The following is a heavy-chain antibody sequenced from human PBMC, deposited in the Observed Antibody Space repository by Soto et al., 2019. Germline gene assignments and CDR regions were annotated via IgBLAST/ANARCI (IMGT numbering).Heavy chain of an antibody. D-gene: IGHD6-13*01. Sequence: QVQLQQWGAGLLKPSETLSLTCAVYGGSFSGYYWSWIRQPPGKGLEWIGEINHSGSTNYNPSLKRRVPISVHTSKHQFPLKLGSGPAADPAVYYCARGHAAGTWADHWFDPWGQGTLVTVSS. V-gene: IGHV4-34*01. CDR3: ARGHAAGTWADHWFDP. CDR2: INHSGST. CDR1: GGSFSGYY. J-gene: IGHJ5*02.